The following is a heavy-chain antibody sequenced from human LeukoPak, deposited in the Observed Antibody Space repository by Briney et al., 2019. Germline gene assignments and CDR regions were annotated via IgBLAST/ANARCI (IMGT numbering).Heavy chain of an antibody. Sequence: ASVKVSCKASGYTFTGYYMHWVRQAPGQGLEWMGIINPSGGSTSYAQKFQGRVTMTRDTSTSTVYMELSSLRSEDTAVYYCARVPPPYSSSWYYFDYWGQGTLVTVSS. J-gene: IGHJ4*02. CDR1: GYTFTGYY. D-gene: IGHD6-13*01. CDR3: ARVPPPYSSSWYYFDY. CDR2: INPSGGST. V-gene: IGHV1-46*01.